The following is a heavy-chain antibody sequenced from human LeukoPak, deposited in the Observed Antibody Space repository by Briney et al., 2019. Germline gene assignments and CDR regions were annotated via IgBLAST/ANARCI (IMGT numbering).Heavy chain of an antibody. V-gene: IGHV3-23*01. D-gene: IGHD3-9*01. J-gene: IGHJ4*02. CDR1: GFTFSSYA. Sequence: PGGSLRLSCAASGFTFSSYAMSWVRQAPGKGLGWVSAISGSGGSTYYADSVKGRFTISRDNSKNTLYLQMNSLRAEDTAVYYCAKDLVLRYFDWLLQPFDYWGQGTLVTVSS. CDR3: AKDLVLRYFDWLLQPFDY. CDR2: ISGSGGST.